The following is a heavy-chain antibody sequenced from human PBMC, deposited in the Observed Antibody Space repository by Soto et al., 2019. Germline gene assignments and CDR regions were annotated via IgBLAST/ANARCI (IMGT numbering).Heavy chain of an antibody. J-gene: IGHJ6*04. CDR2: ISAGRST. V-gene: IGHV3-23*01. D-gene: IGHD4-17*01. CDR1: GFTFSNYA. CDR3: TKVRGDPV. Sequence: EVQVLESGGDLVQPGGSLRLSCAASGFTFSNYAMNWVRQALGKGPEWVSGISAGRSTYYADSVKGRFTISRDNSKSTLFLQMDSLRAEDTALYYCTKVRGDPVWGKGTTVTVSS.